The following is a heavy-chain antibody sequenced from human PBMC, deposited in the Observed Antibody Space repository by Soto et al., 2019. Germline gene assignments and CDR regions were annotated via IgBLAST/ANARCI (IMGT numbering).Heavy chain of an antibody. Sequence: QVQLVESGGGVVQPGRSLRLSCAASGFTFSSYGMHWVRQAPGKGLEWVAVISNDGSKKYYADSVKGRFTISRDNSKNTRYLQMSSLSAVDTAVYECAKEWVYDSSGWSFASWGQGTRVTVS. CDR2: ISNDGSKK. CDR1: GFTFSSYG. CDR3: AKEWVYDSSGWSFAS. V-gene: IGHV3-30*18. D-gene: IGHD3-22*01. J-gene: IGHJ4*02.